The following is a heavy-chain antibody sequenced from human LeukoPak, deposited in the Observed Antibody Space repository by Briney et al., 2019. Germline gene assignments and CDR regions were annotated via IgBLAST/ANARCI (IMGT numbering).Heavy chain of an antibody. V-gene: IGHV3-33*01. Sequence: GRSLRLSCAASGFTFSSYGMHWVRQAPGKGLEWVAVIWYDGSNKYYADSVKGRFTISRDNSKNTLYLQMNSLRAEDTAVYYCAREGSPENYYGSGRYYYYYGMAVWGQGTTVTVSS. D-gene: IGHD3-10*01. CDR2: IWYDGSNK. J-gene: IGHJ6*02. CDR3: AREGSPENYYGSGRYYYYYGMAV. CDR1: GFTFSSYG.